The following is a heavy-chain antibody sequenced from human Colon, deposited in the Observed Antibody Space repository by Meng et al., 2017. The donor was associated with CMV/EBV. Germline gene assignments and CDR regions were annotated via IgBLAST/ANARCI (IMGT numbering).Heavy chain of an antibody. V-gene: IGHV3-20*04. D-gene: IGHD2-2*01. CDR2: INWNGGST. Sequence: GGSLRLSCAASGFTFDDYGMSWVRHAPGKGLEWVSGINWNGGSTGYADSVKGRFTISRDNAKNSLYLQMNSLRAEDTALYYCARAPYCSSTSCAGGYFDYWGQGTLVTVSS. CDR3: ARAPYCSSTSCAGGYFDY. J-gene: IGHJ4*02. CDR1: GFTFDDYG.